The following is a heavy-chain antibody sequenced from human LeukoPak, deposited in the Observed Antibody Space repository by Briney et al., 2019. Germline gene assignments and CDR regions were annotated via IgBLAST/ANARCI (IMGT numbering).Heavy chain of an antibody. CDR2: IIPIFGTA. CDR1: GGTFSSYA. D-gene: IGHD6-13*01. Sequence: SVKVSCKASGGTFSSYAISWVRQAPGQGLEWMGGIIPIFGTANYAQKFQGRVTITTDESTSTAYTELSSLRSEDTAVYYCARGKEGIAAAGIRYYMDVWGKGTTVTVSS. CDR3: ARGKEGIAAAGIRYYMDV. V-gene: IGHV1-69*05. J-gene: IGHJ6*03.